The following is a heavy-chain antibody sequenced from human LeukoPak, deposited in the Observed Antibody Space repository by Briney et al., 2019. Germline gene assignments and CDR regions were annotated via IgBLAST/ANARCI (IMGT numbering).Heavy chain of an antibody. D-gene: IGHD2-15*01. CDR2: IHFDGCEK. Sequence: GGSLRLSCTASGFTFSSYGMHWVRQAPGKGLAGVSFIHFDGCEKYYADSVRGRFTISRDNSKNTLSLQMNSLRAEDTALYYCAKDVYDCSGGSCPQYYYVMDVWGQGTTVTVS. J-gene: IGHJ6*02. CDR1: GFTFSSYG. V-gene: IGHV3-30*02. CDR3: AKDVYDCSGGSCPQYYYVMDV.